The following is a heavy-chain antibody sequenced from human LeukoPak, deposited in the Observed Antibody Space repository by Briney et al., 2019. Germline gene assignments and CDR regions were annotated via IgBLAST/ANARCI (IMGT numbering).Heavy chain of an antibody. CDR3: ASGYYDSSCYSQFDY. J-gene: IGHJ4*02. CDR1: GFTFSRYE. V-gene: IGHV3-48*03. Sequence: PGGSLRLSCAASGFTFSRYEMNWVRQAPGKGLEWVLYISRNGTNIYYAHSVKGRFTIYRDNDKNSLYLQMNSLRAEDTAVYYCASGYYDSSCYSQFDYWGQGTLVTVSS. CDR2: ISRNGTNI. D-gene: IGHD3-22*01.